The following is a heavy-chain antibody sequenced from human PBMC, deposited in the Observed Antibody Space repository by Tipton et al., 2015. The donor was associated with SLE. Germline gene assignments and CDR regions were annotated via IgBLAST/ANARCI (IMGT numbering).Heavy chain of an antibody. CDR1: GGSISSGGYY. CDR2: IYYSGGT. Sequence: TLSLTCTVSGGSISSGGYYWSWIRQHPGKGLEWIGYIYYSGGTYYNPSLKSRVTISVDTSKNQFSLKLSSVTAADTAVYYCARGGGSGSDYWRQGTLVTVPP. J-gene: IGHJ4*02. V-gene: IGHV4-31*03. D-gene: IGHD3-10*01. CDR3: ARGGGSGSDY.